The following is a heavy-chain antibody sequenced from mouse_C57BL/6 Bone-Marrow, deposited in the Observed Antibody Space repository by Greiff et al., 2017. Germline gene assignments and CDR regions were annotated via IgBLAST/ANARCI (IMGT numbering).Heavy chain of an antibody. V-gene: IGHV1-82*01. Sequence: QVQLQQSGPELVKPGASVKISCKASGYAFSSSWMNWVKQRPGKGLEWIGRIYPGDGDTNYNGMFKGKATLTADKSSSTAYMQLSSLTSEDSAVYFCAIDGYPFAYWGQGTLVTVSA. CDR1: GYAFSSSW. CDR2: IYPGDGDT. CDR3: AIDGYPFAY. J-gene: IGHJ3*01. D-gene: IGHD2-3*01.